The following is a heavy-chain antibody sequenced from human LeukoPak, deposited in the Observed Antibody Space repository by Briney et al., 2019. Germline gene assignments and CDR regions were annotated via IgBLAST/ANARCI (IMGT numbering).Heavy chain of an antibody. Sequence: SETLSLTCAVSGGSISSYYWSWIRQPPGKGLEWIGYIYYSGSTNYNPSLTSRVTISVDTSKNQFSLKLSSVTAADTAVYYCATSTIFGVVMDEDDAFDIWGQGTMVTVSS. J-gene: IGHJ3*02. CDR1: GGSISSYY. CDR2: IYYSGST. V-gene: IGHV4-59*08. D-gene: IGHD3-3*01. CDR3: ATSTIFGVVMDEDDAFDI.